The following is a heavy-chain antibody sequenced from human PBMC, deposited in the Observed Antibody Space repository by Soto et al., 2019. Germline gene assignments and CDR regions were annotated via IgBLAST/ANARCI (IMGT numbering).Heavy chain of an antibody. D-gene: IGHD3-10*01. CDR1: GGSISSGGYY. CDR3: GRSPVRGGGWFDP. J-gene: IGHJ5*02. V-gene: IGHV4-31*08. CDR2: IYYSGST. Sequence: QVQLQESGPGLVKPSQTLSLTCTVSGGSISSGGYYWSWIRQHPGKGLEWIGYIYYSGSTYYNPSLTGWLNISVATCKHRFSLKLSSVAAADTAVDYCGRSPVRGGGWFDPWGQGTLVTVSS.